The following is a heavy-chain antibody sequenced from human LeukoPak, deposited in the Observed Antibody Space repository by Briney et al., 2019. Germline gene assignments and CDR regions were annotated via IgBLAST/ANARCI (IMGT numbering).Heavy chain of an antibody. Sequence: GGSLRLSCAASGFTFDDYTMRWVRQAPGKGLEWVSLISWDGGSTYYADSVKGRFTISRDNSKNSLYLQMNSLRTEDTALYYCAKDRPPRGGGYSYGYFDYWGQGTLVTVSS. J-gene: IGHJ4*02. CDR2: ISWDGGST. D-gene: IGHD5-18*01. CDR1: GFTFDDYT. CDR3: AKDRPPRGGGYSYGYFDY. V-gene: IGHV3-43*01.